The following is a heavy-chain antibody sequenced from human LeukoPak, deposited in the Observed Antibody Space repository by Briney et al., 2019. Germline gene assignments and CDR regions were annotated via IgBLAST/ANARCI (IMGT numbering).Heavy chain of an antibody. D-gene: IGHD3-16*02. CDR1: GVSISSYC. CDR2: VYTSGST. CDR3: ARGWGRLGELSNP. V-gene: IGHV4-4*07. Sequence: SETLSLTCTVSGVSISSYCWSWIRQPAGKGLEWIGRVYTSGSTNYNPSLKSRVTMSVDTSKKQFSLKLSSVTAADTAVYYCARGWGRLGELSNPWGQGTLVTVSS. J-gene: IGHJ5*02.